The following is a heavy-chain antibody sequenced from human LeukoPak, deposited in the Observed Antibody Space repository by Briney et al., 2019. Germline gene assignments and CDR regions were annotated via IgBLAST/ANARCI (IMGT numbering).Heavy chain of an antibody. V-gene: IGHV3-64*01. Sequence: PGGSLRLSCAASGFTFSSYALRWVRQAPGKGLEYVSSISTNGGSTYYANSVKGRFTISRDNSKNTLFLQLGSLRADDMAVYCGAVGYGGYDSEGGLDSWGQGTLVTVSS. CDR1: GFTFSSYA. CDR2: ISTNGGST. D-gene: IGHD5-12*01. J-gene: IGHJ4*02. CDR3: AVGYGGYDSEGGLDS.